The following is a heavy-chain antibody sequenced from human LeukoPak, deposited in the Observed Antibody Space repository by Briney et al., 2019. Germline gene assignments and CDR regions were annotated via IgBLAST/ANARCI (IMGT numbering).Heavy chain of an antibody. CDR2: INQDGSEK. Sequence: GGSLRLSCAASGFTLSRYWMSWVRQAPGKGLEWVANINQDGSEKYYVDSVKGRFTISRDNAKNSVYLQMNRLRAEDTAVYYCARDGLPGYSSGWYANDAFDIWGQGTMVTVSS. V-gene: IGHV3-7*01. J-gene: IGHJ3*02. CDR3: ARDGLPGYSSGWYANDAFDI. CDR1: GFTLSRYW. D-gene: IGHD6-19*01.